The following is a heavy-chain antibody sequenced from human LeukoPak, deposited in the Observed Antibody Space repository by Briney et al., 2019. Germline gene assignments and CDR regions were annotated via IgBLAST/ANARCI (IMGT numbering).Heavy chain of an antibody. V-gene: IGHV3-30*04. CDR3: ARGAITMVRGVLDY. CDR1: GFTFDDYA. CDR2: ISYDGSNK. Sequence: PGGSLRLSCAASGFTFDDYAMHWVRQAPGKGLEWVAVISYDGSNKYYADSVKGRFTISRDNSKNTLYLQMNSLRAEDTAVYYCARGAITMVRGVLDYWGQGTLVTVSS. J-gene: IGHJ4*02. D-gene: IGHD3-10*01.